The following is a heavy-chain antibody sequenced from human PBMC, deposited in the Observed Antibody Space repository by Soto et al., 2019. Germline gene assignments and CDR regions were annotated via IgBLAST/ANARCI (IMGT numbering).Heavy chain of an antibody. J-gene: IGHJ4*02. CDR3: VRDRRSSWPTFDS. Sequence: GGSLRLSCAASGFTFSSYWMSWVRQAPGKGLEWVANIQQDGGDENYVDSVKGRFTISRDNAKNSLYLQMKSLRVEGTAVYYCVRDRRSSWPTFDSWGQGILVTVSS. CDR1: GFTFSSYW. CDR2: IQQDGGDE. D-gene: IGHD6-13*01. V-gene: IGHV3-7*01.